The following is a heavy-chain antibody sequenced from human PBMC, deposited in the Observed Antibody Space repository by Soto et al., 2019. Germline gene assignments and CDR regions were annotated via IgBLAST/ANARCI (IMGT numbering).Heavy chain of an antibody. CDR1: GGSISSGGYY. J-gene: IGHJ4*02. V-gene: IGHV4-31*03. CDR3: AREAGYYGSGRPDGLDY. Sequence: SQTLSLTCTVSGGSISSGGYYWSWIRKHPGKGLEWIGYIYYSGSTYYNPSLKSRVTISVDTSKNQFSLKLSSVTAADTAVYYCAREAGYYGSGRPDGLDYWGRGTLVNVSS. CDR2: IYYSGST. D-gene: IGHD3-10*01.